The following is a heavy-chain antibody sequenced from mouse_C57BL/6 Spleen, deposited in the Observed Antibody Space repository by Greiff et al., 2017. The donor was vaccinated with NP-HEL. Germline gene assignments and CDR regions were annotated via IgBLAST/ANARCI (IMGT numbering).Heavy chain of an antibody. CDR1: GYSFTDYN. J-gene: IGHJ4*01. D-gene: IGHD2-1*01. CDR3: EALTLWEPGDAMDY. CDR2: INPNYGTT. Sequence: EVQLQQSGPELVKPGASVKISCKASGYSFTDYNMNWVKQSNGKSLEWIGVINPNYGTTSYNQKFKGKATLTVDQSSSTAYMQLNSLTSEDSAVYYCEALTLWEPGDAMDYWGQGTSVTVSS. V-gene: IGHV1-39*01.